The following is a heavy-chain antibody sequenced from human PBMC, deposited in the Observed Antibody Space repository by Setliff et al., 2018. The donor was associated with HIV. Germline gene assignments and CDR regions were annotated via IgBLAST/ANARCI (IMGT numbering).Heavy chain of an antibody. J-gene: IGHJ6*03. CDR1: GFTFSNAW. CDR3: ARETYYYDNPQYYYYYMDV. V-gene: IGHV4-34*01. CDR2: INHSGST. Sequence: LRLSCAASGFTFSNAWMSWVRQAPGKGLEWIGEINHSGSTNYNPSLKSRVTISVDTSKNQFSLKLRSVTAADTAVYYCARETYYYDNPQYYYYYMDVWGKGTTVTVSS. D-gene: IGHD3-22*01.